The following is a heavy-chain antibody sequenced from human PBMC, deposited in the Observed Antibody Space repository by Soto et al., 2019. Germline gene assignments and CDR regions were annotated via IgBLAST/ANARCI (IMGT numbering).Heavy chain of an antibody. CDR1: GFTFSSYG. J-gene: IGHJ4*02. CDR3: AKDRIQLWSQFDY. V-gene: IGHV3-30*18. CDR2: ISYDGSNK. D-gene: IGHD5-18*01. Sequence: GGSLRLSCAASGFTFSSYGMHWVRQAPGKGLEWVAVISYDGSNKYYADSVKGRFTISRDNSKNTLYLQMNSLRAEDTAVYYCAKDRIQLWSQFDYWGQGTLVTVSS.